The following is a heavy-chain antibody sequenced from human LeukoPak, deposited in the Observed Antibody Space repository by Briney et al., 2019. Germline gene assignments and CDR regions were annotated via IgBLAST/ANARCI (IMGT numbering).Heavy chain of an antibody. CDR3: AQGSGQFLED. D-gene: IGHD2-15*01. V-gene: IGHV3-15*01. CDR2: IRSNAAGGTT. CDR1: GFTFSAYA. Sequence: PGGSLRLSCAASGFTFSAYAMSWVRQAPGKGLQWVARIRSNAAGGTTDLAAPVKGRIIISRDDSKNMAYLQFNSLTTEDTAVYYCAQGSGQFLEDWGQGTLVTVSS. J-gene: IGHJ4*02.